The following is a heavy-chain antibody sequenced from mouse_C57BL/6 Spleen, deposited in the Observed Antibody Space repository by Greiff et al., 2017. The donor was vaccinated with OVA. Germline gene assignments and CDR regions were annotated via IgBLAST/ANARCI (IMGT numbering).Heavy chain of an antibody. D-gene: IGHD2-2*01. CDR1: GYTFTNYW. CDR3: ARSWLNYFDY. J-gene: IGHJ2*01. Sequence: QVQLQQSGAELVRPGTSVKMSCKASGYTFTNYWIGWAKQRPGHGLEWIGDIYPGGGYTNYNEKFKGKATLTADKSSSTAYMQFRSLTSEDAAIYYCARSWLNYFDYWGQGTTLTVSS. CDR2: IYPGGGYT. V-gene: IGHV1-63*01.